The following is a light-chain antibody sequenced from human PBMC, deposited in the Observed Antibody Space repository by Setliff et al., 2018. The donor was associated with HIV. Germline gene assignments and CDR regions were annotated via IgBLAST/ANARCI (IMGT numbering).Light chain of an antibody. CDR3: AAWDDSLSGPLYV. CDR2: KHN. J-gene: IGLJ1*01. V-gene: IGLV1-47*01. Sequence: QSVLTQPPSASGTPGQRVSISCSGSSSNIGSNFVYWYKQLPGTAPTLLIYKHNQRPSGVPDRFSGSKSGTSASLAISGLRSEDEADYYCAAWDDSLSGPLYVFGTGTKVTVL. CDR1: SSNIGSNF.